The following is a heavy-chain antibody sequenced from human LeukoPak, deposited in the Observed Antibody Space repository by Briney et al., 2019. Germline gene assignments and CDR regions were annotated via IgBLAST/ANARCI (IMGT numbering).Heavy chain of an antibody. Sequence: SVKVSCKASGGTFSSYAISWVRQAPGQGLEWMGGIIPIFGTANYAQKFQGRVTITTDESTSTAYMELSSLRSEDTAVYYCARDKGYCSSTSCYAMEAFDIWGQGTMVTVSS. CDR2: IIPIFGTA. CDR3: ARDKGYCSSTSCYAMEAFDI. CDR1: GGTFSSYA. V-gene: IGHV1-69*05. J-gene: IGHJ3*02. D-gene: IGHD2-2*01.